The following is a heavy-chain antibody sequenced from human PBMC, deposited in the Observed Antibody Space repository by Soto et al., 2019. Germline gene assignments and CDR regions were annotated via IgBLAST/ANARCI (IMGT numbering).Heavy chain of an antibody. CDR2: ISYDGSNT. CDR3: AKEGGLSGSYYISSSYYFDY. CDR1: GFTFSSYG. Sequence: GGSLRLSCVGSGFTFSSYGMHWVRQAPGKGLEWVAIISYDGSNTYYADSVKGRFTISRDNSKNTLYLQMNSLRAEDTSVYYCAKEGGLSGSYYISSSYYFDYWGPGTLVTVSS. D-gene: IGHD1-26*01. V-gene: IGHV3-30*18. J-gene: IGHJ4*02.